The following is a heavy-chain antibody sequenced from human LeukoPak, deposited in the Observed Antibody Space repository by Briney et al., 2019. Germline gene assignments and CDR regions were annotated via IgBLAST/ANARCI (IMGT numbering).Heavy chain of an antibody. CDR3: ATSIVGATYP. Sequence: GGSLRLSCAASGFTFSSYSMNWVRQAPGKGLEWVSSISSSSSYIYYADSVKGRFTISRGNAKNSLYLQMNSLRAEDTAVYYCATSIVGATYPWGQGTLVTVSS. J-gene: IGHJ5*02. D-gene: IGHD1-26*01. CDR1: GFTFSSYS. V-gene: IGHV3-21*01. CDR2: ISSSSSYI.